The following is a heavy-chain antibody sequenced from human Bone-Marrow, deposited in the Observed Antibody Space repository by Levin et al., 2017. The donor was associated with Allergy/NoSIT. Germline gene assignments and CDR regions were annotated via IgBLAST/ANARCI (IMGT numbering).Heavy chain of an antibody. V-gene: IGHV3-30*01. CDR1: GFTFSNFA. CDR2: ISYDGSTR. D-gene: IGHD3-10*01. Sequence: GESLKISCAASGFTFSNFAFHWVRQAPGKGLGWVAFISYDGSTRYHADSVKGRFTISRDNSKNTLYLQTNSLRAEDTAVYYCARVSITKLRDSSNSPNYYRYGMDVWGPGTSVTVSS. CDR3: ARVSITKLRDSSNSPNYYRYGMDV. J-gene: IGHJ6*02.